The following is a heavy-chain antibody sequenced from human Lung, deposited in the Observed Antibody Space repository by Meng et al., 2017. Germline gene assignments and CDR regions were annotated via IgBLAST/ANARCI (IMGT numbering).Heavy chain of an antibody. CDR3: ARERPINDV. CDR2: MSFDRAPI. V-gene: IGHV3-30*01. Sequence: QVGLVWSGGGGDQTGASLSLSCASSGFTFNSYAMHWVRQAPGKGLEWVSLMSFDRAPIYYSASVRVRITISRYNSKNTLYLEMNSLRAEDTAVYYCARERPINDVWGRGTLVTVSS. CDR1: GFTFNSYA. J-gene: IGHJ2*01.